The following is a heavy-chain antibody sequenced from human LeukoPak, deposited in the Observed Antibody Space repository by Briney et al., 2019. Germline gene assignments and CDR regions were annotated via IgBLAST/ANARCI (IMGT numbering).Heavy chain of an antibody. Sequence: ASVKVSCKASGYTFTSYDINWVRQATGQGLEWMGWMNPNSGNTGYAQKFQGRVTMTRNTSISTAYMELSSLRSEDTAVYYCARAAQLLPHFDYWGQGTLVTVSS. CDR2: MNPNSGNT. CDR1: GYTFTSYD. V-gene: IGHV1-8*01. J-gene: IGHJ4*02. CDR3: ARAAQLLPHFDY. D-gene: IGHD2-2*01.